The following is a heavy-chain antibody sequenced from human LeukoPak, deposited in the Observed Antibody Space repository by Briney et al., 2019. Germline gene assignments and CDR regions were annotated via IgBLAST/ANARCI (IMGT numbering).Heavy chain of an antibody. J-gene: IGHJ6*03. CDR2: ISGSGGST. CDR3: ASSSVGATRNYYYYMDV. Sequence: GGSLRLSCAASGFTFSSYAMSWVRQAPGKGLEWVSAISGSGGSTYYADSVKGRFTISRDNSKNTLYLQMNSLRAEDTAVYYCASSSVGATRNYYYYMDVWGKGTTVTVSS. V-gene: IGHV3-23*01. D-gene: IGHD1-26*01. CDR1: GFTFSSYA.